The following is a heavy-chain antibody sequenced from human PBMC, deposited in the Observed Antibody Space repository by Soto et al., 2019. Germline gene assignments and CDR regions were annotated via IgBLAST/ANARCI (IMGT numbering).Heavy chain of an antibody. Sequence: QMQLVQSGAEVKKPGSSVKVSCKSSGGTFSSYEVNWVRQAPGQGLEWVGGVIPIFGTTKYAPKFQGRIAISADQSTTMSYIELSSLRSEDTAVYFCVTTGDGYNFDFWGQGTPVTVSS. V-gene: IGHV1-69*01. CDR3: VTTGDGYNFDF. CDR1: GGTFSSYE. CDR2: VIPIFGTT. J-gene: IGHJ4*02. D-gene: IGHD5-12*01.